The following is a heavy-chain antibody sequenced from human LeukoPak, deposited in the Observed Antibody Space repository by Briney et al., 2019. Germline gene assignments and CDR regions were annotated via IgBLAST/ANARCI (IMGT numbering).Heavy chain of an antibody. CDR1: GFTFSSYS. V-gene: IGHV3-48*01. Sequence: GSLRLSCAASGFTFSSYSMNWVSQAPGKGLEWISYISSASNTIYYADSVKGRFTISRDNAKNSVYLQMNSLRAEDTAMYYCARDGWFGDYNWFDPWGQGTLVTVSS. D-gene: IGHD3-10*01. CDR2: ISSASNTI. J-gene: IGHJ5*02. CDR3: ARDGWFGDYNWFDP.